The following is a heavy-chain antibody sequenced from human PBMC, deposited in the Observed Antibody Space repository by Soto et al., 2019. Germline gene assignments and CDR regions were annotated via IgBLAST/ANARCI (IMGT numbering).Heavy chain of an antibody. V-gene: IGHV1-18*01. CDR3: ARDADYSMVFRVDYFDY. Sequence: ASVKVSCKASGYTFTSYGISWVRQAPGQGLEWMGWISAYNGNTNYAQKLQGRVTMTTDTSTSTAYMALRSLRAEDTAVYYCARDADYSMVFRVDYFDYWGQGTLVTVSS. CDR1: GYTFTSYG. CDR2: ISAYNGNT. J-gene: IGHJ4*02. D-gene: IGHD2-21*01.